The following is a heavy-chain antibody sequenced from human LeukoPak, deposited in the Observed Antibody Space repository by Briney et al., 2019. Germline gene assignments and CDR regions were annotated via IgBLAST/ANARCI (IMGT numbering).Heavy chain of an antibody. J-gene: IGHJ2*01. CDR1: GGSISSYY. CDR2: IYYSGST. CDR3: ARRGYSSGWYNWYFDL. D-gene: IGHD6-19*01. Sequence: PSETLSLTCNVSGGSISSYYWSWIRQPSGKGLEWIGYIYYSGSTNYNPSLKSRVTISVDTSKNQFSLKLSSVTAADTAVYYCARRGYSSGWYNWYFDLWGRGTLVTVS. V-gene: IGHV4-59*01.